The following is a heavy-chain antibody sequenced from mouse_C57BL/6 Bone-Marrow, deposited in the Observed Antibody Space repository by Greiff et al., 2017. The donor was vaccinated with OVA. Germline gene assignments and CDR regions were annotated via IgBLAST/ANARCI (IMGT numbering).Heavy chain of an antibody. J-gene: IGHJ4*01. Sequence: QVQLQQPGPELVKPGASVKLSCKASGYTFTSYWMHWVKQRPGQGLEWIGNINPSNGGTNYNEKFKSKATLTVDKSSSTAYMQLSSLTSEDSAVYDCARASYYSNRYYYAMDYWGQGTSVTVSA. CDR2: INPSNGGT. D-gene: IGHD2-5*01. CDR1: GYTFTSYW. CDR3: ARASYYSNRYYYAMDY. V-gene: IGHV1-53*01.